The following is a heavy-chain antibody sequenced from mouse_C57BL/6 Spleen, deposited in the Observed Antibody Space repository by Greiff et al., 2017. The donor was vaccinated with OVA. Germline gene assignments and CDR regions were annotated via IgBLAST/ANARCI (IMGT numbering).Heavy chain of an antibody. D-gene: IGHD2-4*01. CDR2: INPSNGGT. J-gene: IGHJ4*01. CDR1: GYTFTTYW. V-gene: IGHV1-53*01. Sequence: QVQLQQPGTELVKPGASVKLPCKASGYTFTTYWTPWVTKRRRQGLERIGNINPSNGGTNYNEKFKSKATLTVDKSSSTAYMQLSSLTSEDSAVYYCAREAIYYDYDKVLNYAMDYWGQGTSVTVSS. CDR3: AREAIYYDYDKVLNYAMDY.